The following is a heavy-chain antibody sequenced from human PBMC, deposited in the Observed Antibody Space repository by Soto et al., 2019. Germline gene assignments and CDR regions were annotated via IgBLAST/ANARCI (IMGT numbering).Heavy chain of an antibody. CDR3: ARRGGALGY. V-gene: IGHV3-23*01. J-gene: IGHJ4*02. D-gene: IGHD3-16*01. CDR2: ITGSGSTT. Sequence: EVQLMESGGGLVQPGGSLRLSCAASGFTFSSYAMSWVRQAPGKGLEWVSVITGSGSTTYYADSVKGRFTISRDNSKNTLNQQINSVRAEDTAVYYCARRGGALGYWGQGTLVTVSS. CDR1: GFTFSSYA.